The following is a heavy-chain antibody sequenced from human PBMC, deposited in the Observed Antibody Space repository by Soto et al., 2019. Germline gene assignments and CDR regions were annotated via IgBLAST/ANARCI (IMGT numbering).Heavy chain of an antibody. CDR3: ARDLGDYDSSGYVDS. CDR2: ISSSGDAI. V-gene: IGHV3-11*01. J-gene: IGHJ4*02. CDR1: GFTFSDYY. Sequence: PGGSLRLSCAASGFTFSDYYMSWIRQAPGKGLEWVSYISSSGDAIYYADSVKGRFTISRDNAKNSLYLQMNSLRAEDTAVYYCARDLGDYDSSGYVDSWGQGMRVTVSS. D-gene: IGHD3-22*01.